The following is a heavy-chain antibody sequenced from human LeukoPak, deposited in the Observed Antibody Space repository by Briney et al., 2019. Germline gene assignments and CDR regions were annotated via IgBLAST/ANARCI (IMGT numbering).Heavy chain of an antibody. V-gene: IGHV4-59*01. CDR3: ARGKGRWLQSLKYFDY. J-gene: IGHJ4*02. CDR2: IYYSGST. Sequence: PSETLSLTCTVSGGSISSYYWSWIRQPPGKGLEWIGYIYYSGSTNYNPSLKSRVTISVDTSKNQFSLKLSSVTAADTAVYYCARGKGRWLQSLKYFDYWGQGTLVTVSS. CDR1: GGSISSYY. D-gene: IGHD5-24*01.